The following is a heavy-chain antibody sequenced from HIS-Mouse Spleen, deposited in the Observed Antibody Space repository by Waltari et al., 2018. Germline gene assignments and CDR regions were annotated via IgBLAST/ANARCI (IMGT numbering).Heavy chain of an antibody. D-gene: IGHD4-4*01. CDR1: GYTFTSYD. Sequence: QVQLVQSGAEVKKPGASVKVSCKASGYTFTSYDINWVRQATGQGLEWMGWKNPNDGNKGYEQKFQGRDTMTRNTSISTAYMELSSLRSEDTAVYYCARGHDYSNYFDYWGQGTLVTVSS. CDR3: ARGHDYSNYFDY. J-gene: IGHJ4*02. CDR2: KNPNDGNK. V-gene: IGHV1-8*01.